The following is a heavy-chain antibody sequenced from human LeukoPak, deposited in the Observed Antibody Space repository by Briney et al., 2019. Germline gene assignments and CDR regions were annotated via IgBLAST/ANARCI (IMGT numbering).Heavy chain of an antibody. CDR2: ISSSSSYT. D-gene: IGHD6-13*01. J-gene: IGHJ4*02. Sequence: PGGSLRLSCAASGFTFSDYYMSWIRQAPGKGLEWVSYISSSSSYTSYADSVKGRFTISRDNAKNSLYLQMNSLRAEDTAVYYCARLGGSSWISAYWGQGTLVTVSS. V-gene: IGHV3-11*03. CDR3: ARLGGSSWISAY. CDR1: GFTFSDYY.